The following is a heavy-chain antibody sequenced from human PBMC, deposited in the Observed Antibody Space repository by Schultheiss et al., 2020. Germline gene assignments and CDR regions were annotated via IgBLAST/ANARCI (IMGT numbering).Heavy chain of an antibody. CDR3: ARERGDSSGYSGCDY. V-gene: IGHV4-39*07. CDR1: GGSVSSGSYY. Sequence: SETLSLTCTVSGGSVSSGSYYWSWIRQPPGKGLEWIGSIYHSGSTYYNPSLKSRVTISVDTSKNQFSLKLSSVTAADTAVYYCARERGDSSGYSGCDYWGQGNLGTVAS. J-gene: IGHJ4*02. D-gene: IGHD3-22*01. CDR2: IYHSGST.